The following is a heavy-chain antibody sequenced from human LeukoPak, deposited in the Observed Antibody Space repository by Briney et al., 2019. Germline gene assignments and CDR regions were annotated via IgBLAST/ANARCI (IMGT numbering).Heavy chain of an antibody. J-gene: IGHJ4*02. D-gene: IGHD3-3*01. V-gene: IGHV1-2*02. CDR3: ERVARVVTLDY. CDR2: INPNCGGT. CDR1: VYTSTGYY. Sequence: ASVTVSCKASVYTSTGYYMHWVRQPPAQGLEGVGWINPNCGGTNYSQKFQESPIMNRDTSFSTPYVEQSRLRSGDATGCYCERVARVVTLDYWGQGTLVTVSS.